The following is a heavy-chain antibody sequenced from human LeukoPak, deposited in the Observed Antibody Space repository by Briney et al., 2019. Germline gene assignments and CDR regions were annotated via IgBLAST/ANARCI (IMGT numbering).Heavy chain of an antibody. CDR2: IYNTGST. D-gene: IGHD3-16*01. CDR3: AREGRGVMLGSSLDY. CDR1: GGSISSHY. V-gene: IGHV4-4*07. J-gene: IGHJ4*02. Sequence: PSETLSLTCTVSGGSISSHYWSWLRQSAVKGLEWIGRIYNTGSTNYNPSLKSRVAMSVDTSKNQFSLKLSSVTAADTAVYYCAREGRGVMLGSSLDYWGQGTLVTVSS.